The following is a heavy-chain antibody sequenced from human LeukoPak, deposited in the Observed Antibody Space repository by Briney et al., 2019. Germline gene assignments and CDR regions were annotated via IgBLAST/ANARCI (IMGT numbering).Heavy chain of an antibody. CDR3: ASASSHRTAAGGDY. D-gene: IGHD6-13*01. CDR1: GFTFSTYW. Sequence: GGSLGLSCAASGFTFSTYWMHWVRQAPGKGLVWVSRINGDGGSRNYADSVKGRFTISRDNAKNTLYLQMSSLRVEDTAVYYCASASSHRTAAGGDYWGQGTLVTVST. CDR2: INGDGGSR. V-gene: IGHV3-74*01. J-gene: IGHJ4*02.